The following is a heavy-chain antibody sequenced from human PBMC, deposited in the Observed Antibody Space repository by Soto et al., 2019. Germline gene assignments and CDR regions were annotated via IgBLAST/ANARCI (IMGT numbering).Heavy chain of an antibody. J-gene: IGHJ5*02. D-gene: IGHD3-9*01. V-gene: IGHV1-69*01. CDR2: IIPIFGTA. CDR1: GGTFSSYA. CDR3: ARPGGYDILTGYYSRVSWFDH. Sequence: QVQLVQSGAEVKKPGSSVKVSCKASGGTFSSYAISWVRQAPGQGLEWMGGIIPIFGTANYAQKFQGRVTITADESTSTAYMELSSLRSEDTAVYYCARPGGYDILTGYYSRVSWFDHWGQGTLVTVSS.